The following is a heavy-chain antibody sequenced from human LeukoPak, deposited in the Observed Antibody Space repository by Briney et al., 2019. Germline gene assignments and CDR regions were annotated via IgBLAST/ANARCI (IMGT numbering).Heavy chain of an antibody. J-gene: IGHJ4*02. CDR2: IYYSASG. Sequence: PSETVSLTCTVSGGSISSNDHFWGWVRQPPGKGLEWIGNIYYSASGHYNPSLKSRVTISVDLSKNQFSLKLSSVTAADTAVYYCARRVGTVGGCYFDYWGQGTLVTVSS. CDR1: GGSISSNDHF. CDR3: ARRVGTVGGCYFDY. V-gene: IGHV4-39*01. D-gene: IGHD5-18*01.